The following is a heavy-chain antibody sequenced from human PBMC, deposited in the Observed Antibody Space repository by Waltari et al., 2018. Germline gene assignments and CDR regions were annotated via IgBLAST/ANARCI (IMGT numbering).Heavy chain of an antibody. D-gene: IGHD4-4*01. V-gene: IGHV3-7*01. CDR3: TTLSVTKTSDY. CDR2: IKQDGSEK. J-gene: IGHJ4*02. CDR1: GFTFSNFY. Sequence: QLVESGGDSVQPGGSLRLPCVTSGFTFSNFYRRWVRQAPGKGLEWVASIKQDGSEKYYVDSVKGRFTVSRDNAKNSLYLQMNNLRADDTAVYYCTTLSVTKTSDYWGQGTLVTVSS.